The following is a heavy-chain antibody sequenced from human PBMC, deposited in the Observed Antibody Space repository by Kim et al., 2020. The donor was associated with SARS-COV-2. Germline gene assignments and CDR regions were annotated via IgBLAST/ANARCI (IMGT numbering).Heavy chain of an antibody. J-gene: IGHJ3*02. Sequence: VKGRFTISRDDSKTTAYLQMTSLTTEDTAVYYCTRVPGTPLDLWDTFAIWGQGTMVTVSS. CDR3: TRVPGTPLDLWDTFAI. V-gene: IGHV3-73*01. D-gene: IGHD1-1*01.